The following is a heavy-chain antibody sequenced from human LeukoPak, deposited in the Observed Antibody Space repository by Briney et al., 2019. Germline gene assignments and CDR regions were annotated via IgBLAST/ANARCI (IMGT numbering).Heavy chain of an antibody. CDR3: ARDQGPYYGVDV. Sequence: GGSLRLSCAASGFTFDDYAMHWVRQVPGKGLEWVSGISWDSDRIGYADSVKGRFTISRDNAKNSLYLQMNSLRAEDTAVYYCARDQGPYYGVDVWGQGTTVTVSS. V-gene: IGHV3-9*01. J-gene: IGHJ6*02. CDR2: ISWDSDRI. CDR1: GFTFDDYA.